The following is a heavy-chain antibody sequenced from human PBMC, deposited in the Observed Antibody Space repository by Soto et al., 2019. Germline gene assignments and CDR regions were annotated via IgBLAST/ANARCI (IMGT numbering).Heavy chain of an antibody. J-gene: IGHJ6*02. CDR2: ISSSGSTI. V-gene: IGHV3-11*01. D-gene: IGHD1-26*01. Sequence: IVSSTAAEGTSIYYCRSRISKETGKGLEWVSYISSSGSTIYYADSVKGRFTISRDNAKNSLYLQMNSLRAEDTAVYYCARDLNQGSGVGATIYYYYYGMDVWGQGTTVTVSS. CDR3: ARDLNQGSGVGATIYYYYYGMDV. CDR1: EGTSIYYC.